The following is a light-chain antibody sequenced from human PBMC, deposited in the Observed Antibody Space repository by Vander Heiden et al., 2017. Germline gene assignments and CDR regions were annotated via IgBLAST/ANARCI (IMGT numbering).Light chain of an antibody. Sequence: QSALTQPASVSGSPGQSIPLSCTGTSSDVGSYNLVSWYQHHPGKAPKLIIYEDNKRPSGVSNRFSGSKSGNAASLIISGVQAEDEAVYYCCSSAGSSTLVFGGGTKLTVL. CDR2: EDN. J-gene: IGLJ3*02. V-gene: IGLV2-23*01. CDR3: CSSAGSSTLV. CDR1: SSDVGSYNL.